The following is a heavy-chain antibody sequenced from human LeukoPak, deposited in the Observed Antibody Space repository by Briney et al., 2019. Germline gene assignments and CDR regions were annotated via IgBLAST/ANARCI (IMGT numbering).Heavy chain of an antibody. J-gene: IGHJ6*02. V-gene: IGHV3-21*04. CDR2: ISPSSSYI. CDR3: AKGRGAAAADGMDA. D-gene: IGHD6-25*01. CDR1: GFSFSGYS. Sequence: GGSLRLSCAASGFSFSGYSINWVRQAPGKGLEWVSSISPSSSYIYYADSVKGRFTISRDNAKNSLYLQMNSLRAEDTAVYYCAKGRGAAAADGMDAWGQGTTVTVPS.